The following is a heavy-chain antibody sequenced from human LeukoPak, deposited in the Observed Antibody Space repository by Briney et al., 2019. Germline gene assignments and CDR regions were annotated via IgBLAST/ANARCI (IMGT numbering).Heavy chain of an antibody. CDR2: IYTSGST. J-gene: IGHJ4*02. CDR3: AREMATIPSPFDY. D-gene: IGHD5-24*01. CDR1: SGSISSGSYY. V-gene: IGHV4-61*02. Sequence: SQTLSLTCTVSSGSISSGSYYWSWIRQPAGKGLEWIGRIYTSGSTNYNPSLKSRVTISVDTSKNQFSLKLSSVTAADTAVYYCAREMATIPSPFDYWGQGTLVTVSS.